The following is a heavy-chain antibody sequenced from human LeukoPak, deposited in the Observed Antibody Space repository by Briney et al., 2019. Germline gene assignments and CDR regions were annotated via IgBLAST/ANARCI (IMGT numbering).Heavy chain of an antibody. J-gene: IGHJ4*02. CDR1: GFSFCSYA. CDR3: ARQFGGSYGY. CDR2: ITSSSDI. Sequence: GGSLRLSCAASGFSFCSYAMNWVRQALGKGLEWVSSITSSSDIYYADSVKGRFTISRDNAKNSLYLEMNSLGAEDTAVYYCARQFGGSYGYWGQGTLVTVSS. D-gene: IGHD1-26*01. V-gene: IGHV3-21*01.